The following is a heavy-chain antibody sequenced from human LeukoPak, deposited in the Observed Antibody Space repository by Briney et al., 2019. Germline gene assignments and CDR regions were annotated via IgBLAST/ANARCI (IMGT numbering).Heavy chain of an antibody. CDR3: AHKGRGSGSYTM. CDR2: YYWNNDK. Sequence: ESGPTLVKPTQTLTLTCTFSGFSLSTTGVAVAWIRQPPGKALEWLAVYYWNNDKSYSPSLKSRLPITNATSKNQVVLIMTNLDPVDTATYYCAHKGRGSGSYTMWGKGTLVTVSS. J-gene: IGHJ4*02. CDR1: GFSLSTTGVA. D-gene: IGHD3-10*01. V-gene: IGHV2-5*01.